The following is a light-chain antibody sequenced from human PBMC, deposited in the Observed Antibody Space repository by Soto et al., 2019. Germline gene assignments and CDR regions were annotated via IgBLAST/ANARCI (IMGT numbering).Light chain of an antibody. J-gene: IGLJ2*01. CDR3: ATWDDSRNVV. V-gene: IGLV1-44*01. Sequence: QSVLTQSPSASGTPGQRVSISCSGSTSNIGTNTVSWYQHVPGTAPKLLIYSNDQRPSAVPGRFSGSKSGTSASLAISGLLSEDEADYYCATWDDSRNVVFGGGTKRTVL. CDR1: TSNIGTNT. CDR2: SND.